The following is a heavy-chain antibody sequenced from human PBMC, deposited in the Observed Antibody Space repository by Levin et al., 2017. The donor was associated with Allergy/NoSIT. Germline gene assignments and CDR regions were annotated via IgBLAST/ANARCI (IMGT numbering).Heavy chain of an antibody. J-gene: IGHJ6*03. CDR2: ISYDGSNK. V-gene: IGHV3-30*03. CDR1: GFTFSSYA. CDR3: ARDNGYGSGRGYYYMDG. Sequence: GGSLRLSCVGSGFTFSSYAMHWVRRAPGKGLEWVAVISYDGSNKYYGDSVQGRITISRDNSKNMVSLQMNRLRAEVTAVYYCARDNGYGSGRGYYYMDGWGKGTTVTVSS. D-gene: IGHD3-10*01.